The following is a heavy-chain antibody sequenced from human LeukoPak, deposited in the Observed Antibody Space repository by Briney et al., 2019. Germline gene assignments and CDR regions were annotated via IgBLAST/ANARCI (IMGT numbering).Heavy chain of an antibody. CDR1: GGSISSGGYS. D-gene: IGHD3-10*01. V-gene: IGHV4-39*07. Sequence: SETLSLTCAVSGGSISSGGYSWGWIRQPPGKGLEWIGSIYYSGSTYYNPSLKSRVTISVDTSKNQFSLKLSSVTAADTAVYYCARDNAYYYASGSSANFYYYYYMDVWGKGTTVTVSS. J-gene: IGHJ6*03. CDR3: ARDNAYYYASGSSANFYYYYYMDV. CDR2: IYYSGST.